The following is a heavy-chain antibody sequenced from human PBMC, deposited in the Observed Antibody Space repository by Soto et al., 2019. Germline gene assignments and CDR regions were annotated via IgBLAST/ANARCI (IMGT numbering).Heavy chain of an antibody. Sequence: WETLSLTCSVSGVSISSYYWSWIRQPAWKGLEWIGVVFGGGKSKYNPSLKSRVTMSLDTPKKVFSLRLSSVTAADTAVYYCARRPRGGRSSSPLLDISGQGTLVTV. CDR2: VFGGGKS. J-gene: IGHJ3*02. CDR3: ARRPRGGRSSSPLLDI. V-gene: IGHV4-4*07. CDR1: GVSISSYY. D-gene: IGHD6-13*01.